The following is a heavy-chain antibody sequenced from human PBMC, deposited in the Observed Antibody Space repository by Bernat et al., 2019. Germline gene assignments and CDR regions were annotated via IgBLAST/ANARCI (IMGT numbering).Heavy chain of an antibody. V-gene: IGHV3-30-3*01. CDR1: GFTFSSYA. D-gene: IGHD6-19*01. Sequence: QVQLVESGGGVVQPGRSLRLSCAASGFTFSSYAMHWVRQAPGKGLEWVAVISYDGSNKYYADSVKGRFTISRDNSKNTLYLQMNSLRAEDTAVYYCARDRGVAVAGSEFDPWGQGTLVTVSS. CDR2: ISYDGSNK. J-gene: IGHJ5*02. CDR3: ARDRGVAVAGSEFDP.